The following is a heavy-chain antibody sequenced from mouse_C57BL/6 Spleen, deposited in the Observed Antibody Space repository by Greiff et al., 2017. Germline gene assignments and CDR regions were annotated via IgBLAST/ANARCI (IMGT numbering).Heavy chain of an antibody. V-gene: IGHV1-4*01. Sequence: VQLQQSGAELARPGASVKMSCKASGYTFTSYTMHWVKQRPGQGLEWIGYINPSSGYTKYNQKFKDKATLTADKSSSTAYMQLSSLTSEDSAVYYCARESYGGYFDVWGTGTTVTVSS. D-gene: IGHD1-1*01. CDR2: INPSSGYT. CDR1: GYTFTSYT. CDR3: ARESYGGYFDV. J-gene: IGHJ1*03.